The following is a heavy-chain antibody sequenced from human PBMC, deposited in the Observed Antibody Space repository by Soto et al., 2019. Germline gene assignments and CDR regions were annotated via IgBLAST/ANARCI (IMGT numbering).Heavy chain of an antibody. CDR1: GGSISSYY. CDR2: IYYSGST. D-gene: IGHD6-6*01. V-gene: IGHV4-59*08. Sequence: SETLSLTCTVSGGSISSYYWSWIRQPPGKGLEWIGYIYYSGSTNYNPSLKSRVTISVDTSKNQFSLKLSSVTAADTAVYYCAHTSSSRRTFDYYYYYMDVWGKGTTVTVSS. CDR3: AHTSSSRRTFDYYYYYMDV. J-gene: IGHJ6*03.